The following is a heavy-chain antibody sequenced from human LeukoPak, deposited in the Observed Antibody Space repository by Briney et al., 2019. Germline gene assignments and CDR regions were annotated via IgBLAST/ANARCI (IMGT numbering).Heavy chain of an antibody. J-gene: IGHJ4*02. CDR1: GGSISSGGYS. CDR2: IYYSGST. V-gene: IGHV4-30-4*07. D-gene: IGHD6-19*01. CDR3: ARDNGDNSGCLFDY. Sequence: SQTLSLTCAVSGGSISSGGYSWSWIRQPPGKGLEWIGYIYYSGSTNYNPSLKSRVTISVDTSKNQFSLKLSSVTAADTAVYYCARDNGDNSGCLFDYWGQGTLVTVSS.